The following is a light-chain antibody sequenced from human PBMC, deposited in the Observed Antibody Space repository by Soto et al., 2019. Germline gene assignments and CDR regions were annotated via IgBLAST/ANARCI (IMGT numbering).Light chain of an antibody. CDR3: HQDTSFPRT. V-gene: IGKV1-12*01. CDR2: AAS. Sequence: DIQMTQSPSFVSASVGDRVTITCRASQAINNWLAWYQQKPGKAPKLLIYAASSLQSGVPSRFSGSGSGTDLTLTISSLQTEDFATYYCHQDTSFPRTFGQGTKVEIK. CDR1: QAINNW. J-gene: IGKJ1*01.